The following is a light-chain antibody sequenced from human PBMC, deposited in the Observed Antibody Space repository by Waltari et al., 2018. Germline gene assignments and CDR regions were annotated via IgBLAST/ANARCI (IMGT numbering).Light chain of an antibody. V-gene: IGKV4-1*01. CDR1: QSVLYSSHNKNY. CDR3: QQYYSTPLT. CDR2: WAS. J-gene: IGKJ4*01. Sequence: DIVMTPSPDSLAVSLGERATINCKSSQSVLYSSHNKNYFAWYQQKPGQPPKLLIYWASTRESGVPGRFSGSGSGTDFTLTISSLQAEDVAVYYCQQYYSTPLTFGGGTKVEIK.